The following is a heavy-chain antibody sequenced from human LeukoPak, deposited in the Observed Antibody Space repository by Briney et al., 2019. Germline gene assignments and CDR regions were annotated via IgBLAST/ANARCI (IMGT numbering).Heavy chain of an antibody. V-gene: IGHV4-59*08. Sequence: SETLSLTCTVSGGSIGSYYWSWIRQPPGKGLEWIGYIYYSGSTNYNPSLKSRVTISVDTSKNQFSLKLSSVTAADTAVYYCARHRSGSSWFSYWGQGTLVTVSS. D-gene: IGHD6-13*01. CDR3: ARHRSGSSWFSY. CDR1: GGSIGSYY. CDR2: IYYSGST. J-gene: IGHJ4*02.